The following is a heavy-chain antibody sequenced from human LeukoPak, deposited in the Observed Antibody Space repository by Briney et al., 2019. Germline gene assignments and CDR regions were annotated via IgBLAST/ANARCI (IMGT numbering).Heavy chain of an antibody. J-gene: IGHJ4*02. CDR1: GFTFSSYW. CDR3: ARERVTRGDCSSTSCYAYYFDY. V-gene: IGHV3-74*01. Sequence: GGSLRLSCAASGFTFSSYWMHWVRQAPGKGLVWVSRINSDGSSTSYAESVKGRFTISRDNAKNTLCLQMNSLRAEDTAVYHCARERVTRGDCSSTSCYAYYFDYWGQGTLVTVSS. D-gene: IGHD2-2*01. CDR2: INSDGSST.